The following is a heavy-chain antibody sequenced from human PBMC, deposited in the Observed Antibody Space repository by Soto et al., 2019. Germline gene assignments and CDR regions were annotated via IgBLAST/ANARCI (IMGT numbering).Heavy chain of an antibody. CDR3: ARDYYYGSGNYYRADYYHYGMDV. V-gene: IGHV3-53*01. CDR2: IYAGGNT. D-gene: IGHD3-10*01. Sequence: GGSLRLSCAASGFTVTSYYMSWVRQAPGKGLEWVSLIYAGGNTNYADSVKGRFTISRDNSKNTLYLQMNSLRAEDTAVYYCARDYYYGSGNYYRADYYHYGMDVWGQGTTVTVSS. CDR1: GFTVTSYY. J-gene: IGHJ6*02.